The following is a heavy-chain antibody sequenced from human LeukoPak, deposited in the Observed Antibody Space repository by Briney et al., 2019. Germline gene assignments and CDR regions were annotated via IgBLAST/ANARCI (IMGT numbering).Heavy chain of an antibody. CDR2: IYYSGST. V-gene: IGHV4-39*02. J-gene: IGHJ6*02. CDR1: GGSISSSSYY. Sequence: SETLSLTCTVSGGSISSSSYYWGWIRQPPGKGLEWIGSIYYSGSTYYNPSLKSRVTISVDTSKNQFSLKLSSVTAADTAVYYCARDSPEDGKDVWGQGTTVTVSS. D-gene: IGHD1-14*01. CDR3: ARDSPEDGKDV.